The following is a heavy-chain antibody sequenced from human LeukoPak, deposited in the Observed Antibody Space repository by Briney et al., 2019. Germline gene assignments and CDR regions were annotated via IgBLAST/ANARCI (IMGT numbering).Heavy chain of an antibody. CDR1: GYTFTSYG. CDR3: ASTAPYYYYYGMDV. CDR2: ISTYNGDT. V-gene: IGHV1-18*01. Sequence: AASVKVSCKASGYTFTSYGISWVRQAPGQGLEWMGWISTYNGDTNYAQKLQGRVTMTTDTSISTAYMELSRLRSDDTAVYYCASTAPYYYYYGMDVWGQGTTVTVSS. J-gene: IGHJ6*02.